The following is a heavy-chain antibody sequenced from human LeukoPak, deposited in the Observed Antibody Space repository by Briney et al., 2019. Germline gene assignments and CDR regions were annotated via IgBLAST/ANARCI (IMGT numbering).Heavy chain of an antibody. CDR3: ARGRVVPAATALFAFDY. J-gene: IGHJ4*02. D-gene: IGHD2-2*01. Sequence: SETLSLTCTVSGGSISSSSYYWGWIRQPPGKGLEWIGSIYYSGSTYYNPSLKSRVTISVDTSKNQFSLKLSSVTAADTAVYYCARGRVVPAATALFAFDYWGQGTLVTVSS. CDR2: IYYSGST. V-gene: IGHV4-39*07. CDR1: GGSISSSSYY.